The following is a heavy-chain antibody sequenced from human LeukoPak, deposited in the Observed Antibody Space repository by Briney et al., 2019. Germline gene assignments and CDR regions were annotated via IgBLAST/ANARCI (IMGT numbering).Heavy chain of an antibody. D-gene: IGHD2-8*02. J-gene: IGHJ4*02. CDR1: GFTFSSYG. V-gene: IGHV3-NL1*01. Sequence: PGGSLRLSCAAFGFTFSSYGMHWVRQAPGKGLEWVSSIFPSGGEIHYADSVRGRFTISRDNSKSTLSLQMNSLRAEDTAIYYCATYRQVLLPFESWGQGTLVTVSS. CDR2: IFPSGGEI. CDR3: ATYRQVLLPFES.